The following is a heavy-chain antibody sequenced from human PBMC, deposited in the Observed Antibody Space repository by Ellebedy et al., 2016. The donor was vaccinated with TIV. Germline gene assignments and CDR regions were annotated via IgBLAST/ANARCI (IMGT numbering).Heavy chain of an antibody. CDR1: GYTFNNYG. V-gene: IGHV1-18*01. CDR2: VSTYNGDT. J-gene: IGHJ5*02. D-gene: IGHD5-12*01. Sequence: AASVKVSCKASGYTFNNYGIAWVRQAPGQGLEWMGWVSTYNGDTNYARAVQDRISMTTDTATSTANMELRSLRSDDTAVYYCARDPGYSGYDSWGQGTLVTVSS. CDR3: ARDPGYSGYDS.